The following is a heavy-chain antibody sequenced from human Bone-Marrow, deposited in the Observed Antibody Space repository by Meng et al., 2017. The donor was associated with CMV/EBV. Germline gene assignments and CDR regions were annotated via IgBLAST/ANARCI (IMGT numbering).Heavy chain of an antibody. CDR2: INPDTGDT. J-gene: IGHJ6*02. CDR3: ARGIVIIRDYHHYAVDV. CDR1: TYTFIDRH. V-gene: IGHV1-2*02. D-gene: IGHD2/OR15-2a*01. Sequence: ASVKVSCKASTYTFIDRHIHWVRQAPGQGLEWVGWINPDTGDTKYAEKFQGRVTLTRDTSISTAYMDLSGLRSDDTAVYYCARGIVIIRDYHHYAVDVWGQGITVTVSS.